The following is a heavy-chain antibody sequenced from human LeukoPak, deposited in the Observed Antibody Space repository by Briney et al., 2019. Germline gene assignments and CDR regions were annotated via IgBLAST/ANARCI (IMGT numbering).Heavy chain of an antibody. Sequence: SETLSLTCAVYGGSFSGYYWSWICQPPGKGLEWIGEINHSGSTNYNPSLKSRVTISVDTSKNQFSLKLSSVTAADTAVYYCARASSSWYAWWFDPWGQGTLVTVSS. J-gene: IGHJ5*02. CDR3: ARASSSWYAWWFDP. D-gene: IGHD6-13*01. V-gene: IGHV4-34*01. CDR2: INHSGST. CDR1: GGSFSGYY.